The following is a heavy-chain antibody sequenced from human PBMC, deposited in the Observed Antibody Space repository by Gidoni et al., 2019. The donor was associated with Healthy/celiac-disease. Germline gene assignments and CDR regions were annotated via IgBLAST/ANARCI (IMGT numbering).Heavy chain of an antibody. Sequence: QVQLQQWGAGLLKPSETLSLTCAVYGGYFSGYYWSWIRQPPGKGLEWIGEIKHSGSTNYHPSLKSRVTISVDTSKNQFSLKLSSVTAADTAVYYCARGVRRRLERLYVWFDPWGQGTLVTVSS. CDR3: ARGVRRRLERLYVWFDP. CDR1: GGYFSGYY. D-gene: IGHD1-1*01. J-gene: IGHJ5*02. V-gene: IGHV4-34*01. CDR2: IKHSGST.